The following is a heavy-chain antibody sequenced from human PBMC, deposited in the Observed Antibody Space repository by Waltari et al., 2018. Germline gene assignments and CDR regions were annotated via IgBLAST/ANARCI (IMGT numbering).Heavy chain of an antibody. CDR1: GFTYSSYW. CDR2: INSDGSTT. CDR3: ARVRGNAFDI. D-gene: IGHD3-10*01. J-gene: IGHJ3*02. Sequence: EVQLVESGGGLVQPGGSLRLSCAASGFTYSSYWMHWVRQDPGKGLVCVSRINSDGSTTSYSDSVKGRFTISRDNAKNTLYLQMNSLRAEDTAVYYCARVRGNAFDIWGQGTMVTVSS. V-gene: IGHV3-74*01.